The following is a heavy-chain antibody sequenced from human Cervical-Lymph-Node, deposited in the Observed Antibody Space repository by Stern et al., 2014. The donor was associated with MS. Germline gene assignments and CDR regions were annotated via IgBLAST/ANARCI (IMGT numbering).Heavy chain of an antibody. CDR1: GYAFTSNY. Sequence: QVQLVQSGAEVKKPWASVQVSCKASGYAFTSNYIHWVRQAPGQSLAWMGIIDPSGGNTRCAQKFQDRITVTRETSTNTVNMELSSLRSDDTAVYYCARDSENILAYYSSFSRFYFFDYWGQGTLVTVSS. CDR3: ARDSENILAYYSSFSRFYFFDY. D-gene: IGHD2/OR15-2a*01. J-gene: IGHJ4*02. CDR2: IDPSGGNT. V-gene: IGHV1-46*03.